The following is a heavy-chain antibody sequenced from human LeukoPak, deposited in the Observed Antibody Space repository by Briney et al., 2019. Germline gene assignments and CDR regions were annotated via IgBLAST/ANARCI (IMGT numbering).Heavy chain of an antibody. D-gene: IGHD3-22*01. Sequence: PGGSLRLSCAASGFTFINYAMHWVRQAPGKGLEWVAIISYDGSNQYYADSLKGRFTISRDNSKNTVYLQMNSLRAEDTAVYYCAKDSLKSIVAVTHDAFDIWGQGTMVTVSS. CDR1: GFTFINYA. CDR2: ISYDGSNQ. CDR3: AKDSLKSIVAVTHDAFDI. V-gene: IGHV3-30*18. J-gene: IGHJ3*02.